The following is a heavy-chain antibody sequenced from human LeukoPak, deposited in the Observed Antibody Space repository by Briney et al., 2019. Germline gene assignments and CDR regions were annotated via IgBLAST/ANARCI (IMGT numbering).Heavy chain of an antibody. J-gene: IGHJ5*02. CDR3: ARAPYYYDSSGYYYGWFDP. V-gene: IGHV3-74*01. D-gene: IGHD3-22*01. CDR2: ITSDGSST. Sequence: PGGSLRLSCAASGFTFSSYWMHWVRQAPGKGLVWVSRITSDGSSTSYAGSVKGRFTISRDNSKNTLYLQMNSLRAEDTAVYYCARAPYYYDSSGYYYGWFDPWGQGTLVTVSS. CDR1: GFTFSSYW.